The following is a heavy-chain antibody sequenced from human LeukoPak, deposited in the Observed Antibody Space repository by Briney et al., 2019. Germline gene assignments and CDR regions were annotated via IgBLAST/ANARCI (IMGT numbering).Heavy chain of an antibody. D-gene: IGHD1-1*01. J-gene: IGHJ4*02. CDR1: GFTFSSYG. Sequence: GGSLRLSCAASGFTFSSYGMSWVRQAPGKGLEWVSAISGSGGSTYYADSVKGRFTISRDNSKNTLYLQMNSLRAEDTAVYYCAKTGAARSGFDYWGQGTLVTVPS. CDR2: ISGSGGST. CDR3: AKTGAARSGFDY. V-gene: IGHV3-23*01.